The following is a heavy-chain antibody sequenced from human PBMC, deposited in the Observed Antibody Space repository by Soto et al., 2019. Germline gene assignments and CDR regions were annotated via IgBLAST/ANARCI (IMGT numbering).Heavy chain of an antibody. CDR3: ARAEAYCGGVCYSNPLDY. CDR1: GGTFSSYA. V-gene: IGHV1-69*12. D-gene: IGHD2-21*02. CDR2: IIPIFGTA. J-gene: IGHJ4*02. Sequence: QVQLVQSGAEVKKPGSSVKVSCKASGGTFSSYAISWVRQAPGQGLEWMGGIIPIFGTANYAQKFQGRVTITADESTSTAYMELSSLRSADTAVYYCARAEAYCGGVCYSNPLDYWGQGTLVTVSS.